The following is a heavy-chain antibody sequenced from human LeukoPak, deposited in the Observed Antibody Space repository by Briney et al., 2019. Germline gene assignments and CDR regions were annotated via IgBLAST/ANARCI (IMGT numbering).Heavy chain of an antibody. J-gene: IGHJ4*02. CDR3: AMYGILSGYRFGY. V-gene: IGHV4-39*01. D-gene: IGHD3-9*01. CDR2: IYYSGST. CDR1: GGSISSSGYY. Sequence: PSETLSLTCTVSGGSISSSGYYWGWIRQPPGKGLEWIGTIYYSGSTDYNPSLKSRVTISVDTSKNQFSLKLSSLTAADTGLYYCAMYGILSGYRFGYWGQGTLVTVSS.